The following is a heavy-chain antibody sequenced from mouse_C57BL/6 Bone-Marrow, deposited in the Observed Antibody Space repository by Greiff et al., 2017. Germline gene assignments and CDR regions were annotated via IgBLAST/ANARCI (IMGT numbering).Heavy chain of an antibody. D-gene: IGHD2-1*01. V-gene: IGHV5-6*01. Sequence: EVKLVESGGDLVKPGGSLKLSCAASGFTFSSYGMSWVRQTPDKRLEWVATISSGGSYTYYPDSVKGRFTISRDNAKNTLYLQMSSLKSEYTAMYYCARHDGNYLYWYFDVWGTGTTVTVSS. CDR1: GFTFSSYG. CDR3: ARHDGNYLYWYFDV. CDR2: ISSGGSYT. J-gene: IGHJ1*03.